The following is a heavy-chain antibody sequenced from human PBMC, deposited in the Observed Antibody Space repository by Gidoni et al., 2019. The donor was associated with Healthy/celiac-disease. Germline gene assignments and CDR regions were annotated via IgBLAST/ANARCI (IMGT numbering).Heavy chain of an antibody. D-gene: IGHD3-10*01. CDR3: ARDMGPALLWSGDYYGMDV. Sequence: QVQLVQSGAEVKKPGSSVKVSRKASGGTFSSYAISWVRQAPGQGLEWMGGIIPIFGTANYAQKFQGRVTITADESTSTAYMELSSLRSEDTAVYYCARDMGPALLWSGDYYGMDVWGQGTTVTVSS. V-gene: IGHV1-69*01. CDR2: IIPIFGTA. CDR1: GGTFSSYA. J-gene: IGHJ6*02.